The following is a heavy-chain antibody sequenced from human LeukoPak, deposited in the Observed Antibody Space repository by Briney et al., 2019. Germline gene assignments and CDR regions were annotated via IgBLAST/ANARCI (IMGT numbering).Heavy chain of an antibody. CDR3: ARLLEATGADY. V-gene: IGHV4-39*01. D-gene: IGHD2-15*01. CDR2: VYYSGNT. CDR1: GDSISSSSYY. J-gene: IGHJ4*02. Sequence: PSETLSLTCTVSGDSISSSSYYWGWIRQPPGKGLEWIGNVYYSGNTYYNPSLKSRVTISVDTSKNQFSLKLSSVTAADTAVYYCARLLEATGADYWGQGALVTVSS.